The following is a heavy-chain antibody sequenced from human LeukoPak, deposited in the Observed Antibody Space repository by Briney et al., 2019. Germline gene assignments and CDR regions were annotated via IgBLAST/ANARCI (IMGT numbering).Heavy chain of an antibody. D-gene: IGHD2-15*01. CDR3: ARDPLYCSGGSCYRTYYYGMDV. CDR1: GGSISSYY. Sequence: QPSETLSLTCTVSGGSISSYYWSWIRQPAGKGLEWIGRIYTSGSTNYNPSLKSRVTMSVDTSKNQFSLKLSSVTAADTAVYYCARDPLYCSGGSCYRTYYYGMDVWGQGTTVTVSS. V-gene: IGHV4-4*07. J-gene: IGHJ6*02. CDR2: IYTSGST.